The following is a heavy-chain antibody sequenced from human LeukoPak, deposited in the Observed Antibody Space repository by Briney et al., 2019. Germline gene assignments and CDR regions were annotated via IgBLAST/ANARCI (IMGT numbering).Heavy chain of an antibody. D-gene: IGHD4-11*01. CDR3: ARVLHAYLQSSPLNY. Sequence: TGGSLRLSCAASGFTFSSYAMHWVRQAPGKGLEWVAVISYDGSNKYYADSVKGRFTISRDNSKNTLYLQMNSLRAEDTAVYYCARVLHAYLQSSPLNYWGQGTLVTVSS. J-gene: IGHJ4*02. CDR1: GFTFSSYA. V-gene: IGHV3-30-3*01. CDR2: ISYDGSNK.